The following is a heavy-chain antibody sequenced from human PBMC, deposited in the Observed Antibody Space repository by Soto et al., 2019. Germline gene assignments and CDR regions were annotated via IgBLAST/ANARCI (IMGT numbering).Heavy chain of an antibody. J-gene: IGHJ6*02. CDR2: IYHSGST. CDR1: GGPISSSNW. D-gene: IGHD3-10*01. V-gene: IGHV4-4*02. Sequence: QVQLQESGPGLVKPSGTLSLTCAVSGGPISSSNWWSWVRQPPGKGLEWIGEIYHSGSTNYNPSLKSRVTISVAKSKNQFSLKLSSVTAADTAVYYCAREGRITMVRGVYNYGMDVWGQGTTVTVSS. CDR3: AREGRITMVRGVYNYGMDV.